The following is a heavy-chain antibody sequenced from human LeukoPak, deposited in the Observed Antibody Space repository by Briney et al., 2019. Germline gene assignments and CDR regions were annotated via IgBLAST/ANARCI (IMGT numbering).Heavy chain of an antibody. V-gene: IGHV4-4*07. CDR1: GASISSYY. Sequence: SETLSLTCTGSGASISSYYWRWIRQPAGKGLEWIGRIYTSGSTNYNPSLKSRVTISVDKSKNQFSLKLSSVTAADTAVYYCARDADTVVTAGYYYYMDVWGKGTTVTVSS. J-gene: IGHJ6*03. D-gene: IGHD4-23*01. CDR3: ARDADTVVTAGYYYYMDV. CDR2: IYTSGST.